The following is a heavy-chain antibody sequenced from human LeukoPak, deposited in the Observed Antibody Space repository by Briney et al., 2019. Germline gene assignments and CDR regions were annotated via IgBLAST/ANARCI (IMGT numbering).Heavy chain of an antibody. V-gene: IGHV3-30*04. CDR3: ARDAPYYDFPHWFDP. J-gene: IGHJ5*02. CDR2: ISYDGSNK. D-gene: IGHD3-3*01. Sequence: GGSLRLSCAASGFTFSSYAMHWVRQAPGKGLEWVAVISYDGSNKYYADSVKGRFTISRDNSKNTLYLQMNSLRAEDTAVYYCARDAPYYDFPHWFDPWGQGTLVTVSS. CDR1: GFTFSSYA.